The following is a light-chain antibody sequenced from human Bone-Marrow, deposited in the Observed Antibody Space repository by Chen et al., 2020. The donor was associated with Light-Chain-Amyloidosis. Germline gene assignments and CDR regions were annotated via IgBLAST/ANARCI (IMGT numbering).Light chain of an antibody. CDR3: SSYTIPNTLV. CDR1: SSDVGGDNH. J-gene: IGLJ1*01. V-gene: IGLV2-14*01. CDR2: EVT. Sequence: QSALTQPASVSGSPGQSITISCTGTSSDVGGDNHVSWYQQHPDKAPKLMIYEVTNRPPWVPDRFSGSKSDNAASLTISGLQTEDEADYFCSSYTIPNTLVFGSGTRVTVL.